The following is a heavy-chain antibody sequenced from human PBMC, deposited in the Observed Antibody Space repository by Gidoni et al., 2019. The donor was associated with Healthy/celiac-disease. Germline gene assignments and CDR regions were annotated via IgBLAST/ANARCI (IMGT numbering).Heavy chain of an antibody. J-gene: IGHJ2*01. CDR1: GFTFDDYA. CDR3: AKVAIQYSSSWYRGYFDL. Sequence: EVQLVESGGGLVQPGRSLRLSCAASGFTFDDYAMHWVRQAPGKGLEWVSGISWNSGSIGYADSVKGRFTISRDNAKNSLYLQMNSLRAEDTALYYCAKVAIQYSSSWYRGYFDLWGRGTLVTVSS. V-gene: IGHV3-9*01. D-gene: IGHD6-13*01. CDR2: ISWNSGSI.